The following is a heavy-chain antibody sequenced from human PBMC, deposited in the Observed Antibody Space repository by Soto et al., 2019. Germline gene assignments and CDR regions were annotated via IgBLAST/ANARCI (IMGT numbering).Heavy chain of an antibody. J-gene: IGHJ3*02. CDR1: GFSFSNYD. CDR2: INVAGNT. V-gene: IGHV3-13*01. D-gene: IGHD2-8*01. Sequence: GGSLRLACTASGFSFSNYDMHWVRQVTGKGLQWVANINVAGNTYYPVSVKGRFTISRENAKNSLYLHIDSLRAEDTAVYYCTRTPDFTSAIDISGQATVVTVSS. CDR3: TRTPDFTSAIDI.